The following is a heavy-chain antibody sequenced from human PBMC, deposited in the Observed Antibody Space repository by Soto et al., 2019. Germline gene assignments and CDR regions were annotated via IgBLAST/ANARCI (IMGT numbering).Heavy chain of an antibody. Sequence: ASVKVSCKASGYTFTSYAMHWVRQAPGQRLEWMGWINAGNGNTKYSQKFQGKVTITRDTSASTAYMELSSLRSEDTAVYYCARDHEDIVVVVAASWFYPWGKGTLVTVSS. CDR2: INAGNGNT. CDR1: GYTFTSYA. D-gene: IGHD2-15*01. CDR3: ARDHEDIVVVVAASWFYP. J-gene: IGHJ5*02. V-gene: IGHV1-3*01.